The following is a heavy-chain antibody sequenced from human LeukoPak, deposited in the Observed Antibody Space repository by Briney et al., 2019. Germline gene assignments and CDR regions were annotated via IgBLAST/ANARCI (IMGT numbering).Heavy chain of an antibody. D-gene: IGHD5-12*01. CDR2: ISGSAGFT. CDR3: AKEYSGYDFDC. CDR1: GFTLRTYA. J-gene: IGHJ4*01. Sequence: GESLRLSCVASGFTLRTYAMSWVRQAPGKGLEWVSAISGSAGFTYHADAVRGRFTVSRDISTNTVFLQMDSLRAGDTAVYYCAKEYSGYDFDCWGQGTLVTVSS. V-gene: IGHV3-23*01.